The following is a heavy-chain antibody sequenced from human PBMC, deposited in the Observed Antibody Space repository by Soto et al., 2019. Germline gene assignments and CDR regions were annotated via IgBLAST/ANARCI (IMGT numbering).Heavy chain of an antibody. V-gene: IGHV4-34*01. CDR1: GGSFSGYY. CDR3: ARGRITMVRGVIHYFDY. D-gene: IGHD3-10*01. CDR2: INHSGST. Sequence: QVQLQQWGAGLLKPSETLSLTCAVYGGSFSGYYWSWIRQPPGKGLGWIGEINHSGSTNYNPSLKSRVTISVDTSKNQFSLKLSSVTAADTAVYYCARGRITMVRGVIHYFDYWGQGTLVTVSS. J-gene: IGHJ4*02.